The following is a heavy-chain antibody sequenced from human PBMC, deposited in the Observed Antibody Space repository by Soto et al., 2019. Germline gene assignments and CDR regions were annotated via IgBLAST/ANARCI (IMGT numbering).Heavy chain of an antibody. D-gene: IGHD2-15*01. CDR1: GGSISSSSYY. CDR3: ARLTDCSGGSCYGDGGYFDY. V-gene: IGHV4-39*01. Sequence: SETLSLTCTVSGGSISSSSYYWGWIRQPPGKGLEWIGSIYYSGSTYYNPSLKSRVTISVDTSKNQFSLKLSSVTAADTAVYYCARLTDCSGGSCYGDGGYFDYWGQGTLVTVSS. CDR2: IYYSGST. J-gene: IGHJ4*02.